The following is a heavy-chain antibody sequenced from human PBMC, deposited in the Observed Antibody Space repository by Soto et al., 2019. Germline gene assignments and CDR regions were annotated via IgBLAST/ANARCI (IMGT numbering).Heavy chain of an antibody. D-gene: IGHD2-21*02. CDR1: GGSFSGYY. CDR2: INHSGST. CDR3: ARGEVLVTTFPRHFDY. J-gene: IGHJ4*02. V-gene: IGHV4-34*01. Sequence: PSETLSLTCAVYGGSFSGYYWSWIRQPPGKGLEWIGEINHSGSTNYNPSLKSRVTISVDTSKNQFSLKLSSVTAADTAVYYCARGEVLVTTFPRHFDYWGQRTLVTVSS.